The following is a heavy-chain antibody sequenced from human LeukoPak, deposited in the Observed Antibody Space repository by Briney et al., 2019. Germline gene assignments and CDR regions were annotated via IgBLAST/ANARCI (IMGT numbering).Heavy chain of an antibody. CDR1: GFTFSSYS. CDR3: ARGDDSGYYDYFDY. CDR2: IYTGGNT. V-gene: IGHV3-53*01. J-gene: IGHJ4*02. Sequence: QPGGSLRLSCAASGFTFSSYSMNWVRQAPGKGLEWVSTIYTGGNTYYAASVKGRFTISRDFSKNTVFLHMNSLRAEDTAMYYCARGDDSGYYDYFDYWGQGALVTVSS. D-gene: IGHD3-22*01.